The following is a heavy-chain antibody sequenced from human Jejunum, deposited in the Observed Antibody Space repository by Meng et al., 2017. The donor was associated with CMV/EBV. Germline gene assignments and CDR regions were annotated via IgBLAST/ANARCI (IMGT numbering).Heavy chain of an antibody. D-gene: IGHD1-26*01. Sequence: GPLPWPGPGLVKPSATLSLTFPVSGGSINNYYWSWIRQSAGKGLEWIGRFYSSDTYNYHPSLNSRVTMSLDTSKKQFSLILSSVTAADTARYYCARGPGASTREGFDHWGLGTLVTVSS. CDR1: GGSINNYY. CDR3: ARGPGASTREGFDH. CDR2: FYSSDTY. V-gene: IGHV4-4*07. J-gene: IGHJ4*02.